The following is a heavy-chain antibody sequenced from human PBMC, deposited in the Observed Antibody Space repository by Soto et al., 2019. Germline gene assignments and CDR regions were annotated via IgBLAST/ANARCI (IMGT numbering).Heavy chain of an antibody. D-gene: IGHD3-10*01. J-gene: IGHJ6*02. CDR2: INPSGGST. CDR1: GYTFTSYY. V-gene: IGHV1-46*01. Sequence: GASVKVSCKASGYTFTSYYMHWVRQAPGQGLEWMGIINPSGGSTSYAQKFQGRVTMTRDTSTSTVYMELSSLRSEDTAVYYCARDPSYGSGSYYALDYYYGMDVWGQGTTVT. CDR3: ARDPSYGSGSYYALDYYYGMDV.